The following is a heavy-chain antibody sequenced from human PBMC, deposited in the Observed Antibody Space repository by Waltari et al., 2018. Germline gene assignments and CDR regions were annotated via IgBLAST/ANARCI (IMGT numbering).Heavy chain of an antibody. D-gene: IGHD3-3*01. V-gene: IGHV4-34*01. Sequence: QVQLQQWGAGLLKPSETLSLTCAVYGGSFSGYYWGWHRQPPGKGVGCIGEINHSGRTTYNPSLKGRFTLAVDTSKNQFSLKPGSVTAAGTAVYYCARVGDFWSGDPLDYWGQGTLVTVSS. CDR2: INHSGRT. CDR1: GGSFSGYY. J-gene: IGHJ4*02. CDR3: ARVGDFWSGDPLDY.